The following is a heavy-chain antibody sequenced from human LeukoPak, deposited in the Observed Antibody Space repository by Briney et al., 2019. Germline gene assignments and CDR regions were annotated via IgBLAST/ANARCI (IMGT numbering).Heavy chain of an antibody. D-gene: IGHD3-16*01. V-gene: IGHV3-23*01. CDR3: AKTYRGELLPRVYNCFDP. Sequence: PGGSLRLSCVASGFTFSTYAMIWVRQAPGKGLEWVSTISGSGGSTYYADSVKGRFTISRDNSKNTMYLQMTSLRAEDTAIYYCAKTYRGELLPRVYNCFDPWGQGTLVTVSS. J-gene: IGHJ5*02. CDR2: ISGSGGST. CDR1: GFTFSTYA.